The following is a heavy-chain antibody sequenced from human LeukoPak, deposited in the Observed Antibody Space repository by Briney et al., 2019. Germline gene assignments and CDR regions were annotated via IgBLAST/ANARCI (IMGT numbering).Heavy chain of an antibody. CDR2: ISSSGSTI. CDR3: AREGGYSSSSGLYDYVWGSYRYSGENNY. D-gene: IGHD3-16*02. V-gene: IGHV3-11*04. Sequence: GGSLRLSRAASGFTFSDYYMSWIRQAPGKGLKWVSYISSSGSTIYYADSVKGRFTISRDNAKNSLYLQMNSLRAEDTAVYYCAREGGYSSSSGLYDYVWGSYRYSGENNYWGQGTLVTVSS. J-gene: IGHJ4*02. CDR1: GFTFSDYY.